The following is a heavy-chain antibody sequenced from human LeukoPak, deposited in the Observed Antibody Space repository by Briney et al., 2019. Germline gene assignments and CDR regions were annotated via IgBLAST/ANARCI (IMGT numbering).Heavy chain of an antibody. Sequence: GGALEISFQGSGYRFTSYWIGWGRPSPGKGLGWMGIIYPGESDTRYSPSFQGQVTISADRSISPAYLQSSSLKASDPAMYSCARQMGEWFGYYYYYMDVWGKGTTVTVSS. D-gene: IGHD3-10*01. CDR3: ARQMGEWFGYYYYYMDV. J-gene: IGHJ6*03. CDR2: IYPGESDT. V-gene: IGHV5-51*01. CDR1: GYRFTSYW.